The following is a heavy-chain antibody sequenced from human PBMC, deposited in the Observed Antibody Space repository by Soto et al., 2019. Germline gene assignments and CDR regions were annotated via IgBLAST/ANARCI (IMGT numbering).Heavy chain of an antibody. CDR1: GGSISSYY. CDR2: IYTSGST. D-gene: IGHD2-2*01. J-gene: IGHJ4*02. V-gene: IGHV4-4*07. Sequence: QVQLQESGPGLLKPSETLSLTCTGSGGSISSYYWSWIRQPAGKGLEWIGRIYTSGSTNYNPSLKSRVTMSVDTSKNQFSLTLSSVTAADTAVYYCARACSSNSCYDVFDYWGQGTLVTVSS. CDR3: ARACSSNSCYDVFDY.